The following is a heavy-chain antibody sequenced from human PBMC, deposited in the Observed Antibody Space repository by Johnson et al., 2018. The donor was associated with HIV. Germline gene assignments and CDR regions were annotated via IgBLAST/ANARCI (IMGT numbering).Heavy chain of an antibody. CDR1: GFTFSDYY. V-gene: IGHV3-11*04. Sequence: QVQLVESGGGVVRPGRSLRLSCTASGFTFSDYYMSWIRQAPGKGLEWVSYISESGTTIYYADSVKGRLTISRDNAKNSLFLQMNSLRAEDTAVYYCARPRVSSGRHGAFDIWGQGTMVTVSS. CDR3: ARPRVSSGRHGAFDI. CDR2: ISESGTTI. D-gene: IGHD3-22*01. J-gene: IGHJ3*02.